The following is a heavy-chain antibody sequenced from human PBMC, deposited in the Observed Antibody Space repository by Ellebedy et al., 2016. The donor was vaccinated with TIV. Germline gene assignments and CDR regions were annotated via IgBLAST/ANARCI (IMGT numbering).Heavy chain of an antibody. CDR3: ASAKYYGSGTYAHYLDY. V-gene: IGHV5-51*01. Sequence: GESLKISCKGSGYSFTSYWIGWVRQMPGKGLDWMGIIYPGDSDTRYSPSFQGQVTISADKSISTAYLQWSSLKASDTAMYYCASAKYYGSGTYAHYLDYWGQGTLVTVSS. J-gene: IGHJ4*02. CDR2: IYPGDSDT. D-gene: IGHD3-10*01. CDR1: GYSFTSYW.